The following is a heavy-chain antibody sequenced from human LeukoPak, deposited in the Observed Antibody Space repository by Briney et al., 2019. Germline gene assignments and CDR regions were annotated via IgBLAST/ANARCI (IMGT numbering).Heavy chain of an antibody. Sequence: ASVQVSCQASGYTFTSYGISWVRQAPGQGLEWMGWISAYNGNTNYAQKLQGRVTMTTDTSTSTAYMELRSLRSDDTAVYYCARDTPRYCSSTSCYSFDIWGQGTMVTVSS. CDR1: GYTFTSYG. D-gene: IGHD2-2*01. CDR3: ARDTPRYCSSTSCYSFDI. CDR2: ISAYNGNT. J-gene: IGHJ3*02. V-gene: IGHV1-18*04.